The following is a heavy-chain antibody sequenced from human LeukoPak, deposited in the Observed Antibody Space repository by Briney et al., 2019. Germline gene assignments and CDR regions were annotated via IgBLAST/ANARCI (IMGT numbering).Heavy chain of an antibody. CDR2: NSAYNGNT. CDR1: GYAFTSYG. CDR3: ARVSSMIVVNPIDY. D-gene: IGHD3-22*01. J-gene: IGHJ4*02. V-gene: IGHV1-18*01. Sequence: ASVKVSCKASGYAFTSYGISWVRQAPGQGLEWMGWNSAYNGNTNYAQKLQGRVTMTTDTSTSTAYMELRSLRSDDTAVYYCARVSSMIVVNPIDYWGQGTLVTVSS.